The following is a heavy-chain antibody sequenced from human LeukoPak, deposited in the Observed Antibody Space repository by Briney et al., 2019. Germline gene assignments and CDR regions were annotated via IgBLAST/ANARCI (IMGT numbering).Heavy chain of an antibody. CDR1: GFTFSSYG. CDR2: ISYDGSNK. D-gene: IGHD6-13*01. V-gene: IGHV3-30*18. J-gene: IGHJ4*02. CDR3: AKVHGSSSSFDY. Sequence: GGSLRLSCAASGFTFSSYGMHWVRQAPGKGLEWVAVISYDGSNKYYADSVKGRLTISRDNSKNTLYLQMNSLRAEDTAVYYCAKVHGSSSSFDYWGQGTLVTVSS.